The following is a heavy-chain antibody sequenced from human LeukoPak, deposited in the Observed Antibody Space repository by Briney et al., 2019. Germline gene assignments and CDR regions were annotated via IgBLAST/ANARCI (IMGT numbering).Heavy chain of an antibody. CDR2: ISAYNGNT. Sequence: GASVKVSCKASGYTFTSYGISWVRQAPGQGLEWMGWISAYNGNTNYAQKLQGRVTMTTDTSTSTAYMELRSLRSDDTAVYYCARARVNDYGDSDAFDIWGQGTMVTVSS. CDR3: ARARVNDYGDSDAFDI. J-gene: IGHJ3*02. D-gene: IGHD4-17*01. CDR1: GYTFTSYG. V-gene: IGHV1-18*01.